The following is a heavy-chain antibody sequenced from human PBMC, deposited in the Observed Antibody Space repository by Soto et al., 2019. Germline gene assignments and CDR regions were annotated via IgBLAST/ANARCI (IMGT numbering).Heavy chain of an antibody. Sequence: QVELVESGGGVVQPGGSLSVSCAASGFTFRSFTMHWVRQAPGKGLEWVATVSYDGSKAYYADSVSGRFTISRDNSNNPLSLQMDSLRPEDSALYFCARDKDSSYFPPPYFFDSWGQGLRVTVSS. J-gene: IGHJ4*02. CDR1: GFTFRSFT. CDR3: ARDKDSSYFPPPYFFDS. V-gene: IGHV3-30*04. D-gene: IGHD1-26*01. CDR2: VSYDGSKA.